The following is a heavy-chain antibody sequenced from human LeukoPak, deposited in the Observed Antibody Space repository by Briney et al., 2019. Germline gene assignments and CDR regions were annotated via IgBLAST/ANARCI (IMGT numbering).Heavy chain of an antibody. CDR2: IWNDRSDK. CDR3: AKDAQRGFDYSNSLQH. Sequence: PGGSLRLSCAASKFTFSHYAMHWVRQAPGKGLEWVAVIWNDRSDKYYADSVKGRFTVSRDNSRNTLYLQMDSLRAEDTGVYYCAKDAQRGFDYSNSLQHWGPGTLVTVSS. CDR1: KFTFSHYA. V-gene: IGHV3-33*06. J-gene: IGHJ1*01. D-gene: IGHD4-11*01.